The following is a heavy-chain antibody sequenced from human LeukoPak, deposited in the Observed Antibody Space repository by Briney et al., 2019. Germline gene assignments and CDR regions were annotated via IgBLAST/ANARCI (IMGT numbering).Heavy chain of an antibody. V-gene: IGHV3-7*04. Sequence: PGGSLRLSCAASGFTFGTYWMSWVRQAPGKGLEWVANIKQDGSEKYYVDSVKGRFTISRDNAKNSLYLQMNSLRAEDTAVYYCARGGCPRSGYRPYWGQGTLVTVSS. J-gene: IGHJ4*02. CDR3: ARGGCPRSGYRPY. CDR1: GFTFGTYW. CDR2: IKQDGSEK. D-gene: IGHD3-3*01.